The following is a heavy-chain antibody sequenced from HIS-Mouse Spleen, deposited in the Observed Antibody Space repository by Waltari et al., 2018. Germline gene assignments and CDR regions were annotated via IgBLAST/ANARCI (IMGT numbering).Heavy chain of an antibody. CDR1: GFTFSRYS. CDR2: ISSSSSYI. CDR3: ARDPSGYDNH. J-gene: IGHJ5*02. V-gene: IGHV3-21*01. Sequence: EVQLVESGGGLVKPGGSLRLSCAASGFTFSRYSMNWVRQAPGKGLEWVSSISSSSSYIYYADSVKGRFTISRDNAKNSLYLQMNSLRAEDTAVYYCARDPSGYDNHWGQGTLVTVSS. D-gene: IGHD5-12*01.